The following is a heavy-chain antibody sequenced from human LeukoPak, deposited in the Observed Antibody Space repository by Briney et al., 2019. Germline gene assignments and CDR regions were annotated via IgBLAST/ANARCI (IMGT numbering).Heavy chain of an antibody. Sequence: SGGSLRLSCAASGFTVSSNHMSWVRQAPGKGLEWVSVIYSGGSTDYADSVKGRFTISRDNLKNTLYLQMNGLRAEDTAVYYCARGPAGYNWGQGTLVTFSS. CDR1: GFTVSSNH. CDR2: IYSGGST. CDR3: ARGPAGYN. V-gene: IGHV3-53*01. D-gene: IGHD1-1*01. J-gene: IGHJ4*02.